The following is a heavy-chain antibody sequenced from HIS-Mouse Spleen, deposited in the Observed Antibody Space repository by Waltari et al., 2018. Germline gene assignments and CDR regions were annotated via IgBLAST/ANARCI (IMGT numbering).Heavy chain of an antibody. CDR3: ARDCYWYFDL. CDR2: IKQDGSEK. Sequence: EVQLVESGGGLVQPGGSLALPCAASGFTFGSYGMRWVRQAPGKGLEWVANIKQDGSEKYYVDSVKGRFTISRDNAKNSLYLQMNSLRAEDTAVYYCARDCYWYFDLWGRGTLVTVSS. V-gene: IGHV3-7*01. CDR1: GFTFGSYG. J-gene: IGHJ2*01.